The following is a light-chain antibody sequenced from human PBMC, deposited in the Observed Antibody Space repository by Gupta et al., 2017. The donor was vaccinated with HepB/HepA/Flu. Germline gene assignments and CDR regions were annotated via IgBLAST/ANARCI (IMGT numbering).Light chain of an antibody. J-gene: IGLJ3*02. V-gene: IGLV2-11*01. CDR3: WIYAGTNTFDV. CDR2: DVT. Sequence: QSALTQPRSVTGSPGPSVTISCTGTSSDVDGYNYVSWYHQHPGKAPKLMIYDVTKRPSGVPDRFSGSKSGNTASLTISGLQAEDEADYYCWIYAGTNTFDVFGGGTKLTVL. CDR1: SSDVDGYNY.